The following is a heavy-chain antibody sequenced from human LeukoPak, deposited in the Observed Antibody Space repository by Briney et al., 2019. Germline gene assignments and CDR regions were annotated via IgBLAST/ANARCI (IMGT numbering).Heavy chain of an antibody. J-gene: IGHJ3*02. CDR2: ISAYNGNT. CDR1: GYTFTSYG. D-gene: IGHD6-19*01. V-gene: IGHV1-18*01. Sequence: ASVKVSCKASGYTFTSYGISWVRQAPGQGLEWMGWISAYNGNTNYAQKLQGRVTMTTDTSTSTAYMELRSLRSDDTAVYYCASVGIAVAGPHPHDAFDIWGQGTMVTVSS. CDR3: ASVGIAVAGPHPHDAFDI.